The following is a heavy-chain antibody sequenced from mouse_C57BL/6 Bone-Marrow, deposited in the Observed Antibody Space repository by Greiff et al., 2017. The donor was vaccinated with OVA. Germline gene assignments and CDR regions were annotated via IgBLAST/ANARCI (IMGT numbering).Heavy chain of an antibody. V-gene: IGHV1-4*01. CDR1: GYTFTSYT. CDR3: ARGGSRTLFDFDV. D-gene: IGHD1-1*01. Sequence: QVQLQQSGAELARPGASVKMSCKASGYTFTSYTMHWVKQRPGQGLEWIGYINPSSGYTKYNQKFKDKATLTADKSSSTAYMQLSSLTSEDSAVYYCARGGSRTLFDFDVWGTGTTVTVSS. J-gene: IGHJ1*03. CDR2: INPSSGYT.